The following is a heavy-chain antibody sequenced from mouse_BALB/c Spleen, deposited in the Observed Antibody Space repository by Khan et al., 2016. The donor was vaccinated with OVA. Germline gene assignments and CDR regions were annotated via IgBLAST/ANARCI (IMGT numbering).Heavy chain of an antibody. CDR2: INSDGYYT. J-gene: IGHJ3*01. Sequence: EVELVESGGDLMKPGGSLILSCAASGFTFSTYGMSWVRQTPDKRLEWVATINSDGYYTYYPDSVQGRFTISRNNAKNTLYLQMSSLKSEDTAMYYCASHLTGSFAYWGQGTLVTVSA. V-gene: IGHV5-6*01. CDR3: ASHLTGSFAY. CDR1: GFTFSTYG. D-gene: IGHD4-1*01.